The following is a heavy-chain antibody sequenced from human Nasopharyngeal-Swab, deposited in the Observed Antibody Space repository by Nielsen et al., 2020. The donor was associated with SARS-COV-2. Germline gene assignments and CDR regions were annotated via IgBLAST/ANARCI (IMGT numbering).Heavy chain of an antibody. Sequence: GSLKISCAASGFTFSTYPMHWVRQAPGKGLEWVTVVSADGDKKYYADSVKGRFTISRDNSNNTLYLQMNRLRPEDTAFYYCAKARTLISSGWYFDYWGQGTLVTVSS. CDR2: VSADGDKK. CDR3: AKARTLISSGWYFDY. J-gene: IGHJ4*02. D-gene: IGHD6-19*01. CDR1: GFTFSTYP. V-gene: IGHV3-30-3*01.